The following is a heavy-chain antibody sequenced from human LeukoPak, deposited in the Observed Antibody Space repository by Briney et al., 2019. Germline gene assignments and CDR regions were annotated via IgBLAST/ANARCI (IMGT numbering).Heavy chain of an antibody. D-gene: IGHD2-2*01. Sequence: TGGSLRLSCAASGFTFSNYVFHWVRQAPGKGLEYVSAVTRDGSSTYYVNSVKGRFTISRDDSKNTLYLQMDSLRAEDMAVYYCARDGATSCLDYWGRGTLVTVSS. CDR1: GFTFSNYV. J-gene: IGHJ4*02. V-gene: IGHV3-64*01. CDR3: ARDGATSCLDY. CDR2: VTRDGSST.